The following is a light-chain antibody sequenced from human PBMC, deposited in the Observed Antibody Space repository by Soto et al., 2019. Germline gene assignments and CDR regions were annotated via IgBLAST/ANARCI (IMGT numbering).Light chain of an antibody. J-gene: IGKJ1*01. Sequence: DIQMTQSPSTLSASVGDRVTITCRASQSIGSWLAWYQQKPGQAPKLLIYKASSLESGVPSRFSGSGSGTEFTLTISSLQPDDCASYYCQQYGSYSPWTFGQGTKVEIK. CDR3: QQYGSYSPWT. V-gene: IGKV1-5*03. CDR2: KAS. CDR1: QSIGSW.